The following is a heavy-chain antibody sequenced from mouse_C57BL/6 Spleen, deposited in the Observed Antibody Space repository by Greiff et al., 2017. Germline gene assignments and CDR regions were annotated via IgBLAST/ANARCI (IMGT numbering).Heavy chain of an antibody. CDR1: GYTFTDYE. CDR3: TRGGLTGTRWYFDV. J-gene: IGHJ1*03. CDR2: IDPETGGT. V-gene: IGHV1-15*01. D-gene: IGHD4-1*01. Sequence: VQLQQSGAELVRPGASVTLSCKASGYTFTDYEMHWVKQTPVHGLEWIGAIDPETGGTAYNQKFKGKAILTADKSSSTAYMELRSLTSEDSAVYYCTRGGLTGTRWYFDVWGTGTTVTVSS.